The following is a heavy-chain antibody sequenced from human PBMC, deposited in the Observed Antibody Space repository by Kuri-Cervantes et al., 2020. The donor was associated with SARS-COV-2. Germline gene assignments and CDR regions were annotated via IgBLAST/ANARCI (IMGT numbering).Heavy chain of an antibody. D-gene: IGHD5-24*01. CDR2: ISYDGTKK. CDR1: GFTFSSYA. CDR3: ARDLFFFGDGFNGFDY. V-gene: IGHV3-30-3*01. J-gene: IGHJ4*02. Sequence: GGCLRPACAASGFTFSSYAVRWVRHAPGKGLEWVAIISYDGTKKYYADSVKGRFTISRDNSKNTLYLQMNSLRADDTALYYCARDLFFFGDGFNGFDYWGQGTLVTVSS.